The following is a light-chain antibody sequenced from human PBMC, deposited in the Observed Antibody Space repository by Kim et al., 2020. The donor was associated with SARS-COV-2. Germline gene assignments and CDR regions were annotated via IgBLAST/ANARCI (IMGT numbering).Light chain of an antibody. Sequence: ASVGDRVTITGRASQDIRNYLAWFRQGPGKVPERLIYAASSLQSGVPSRLSGSESGTEFTLTISSLQPEDFATYYCLKYDIYPWTFGQGTKVDIK. V-gene: IGKV1-17*03. J-gene: IGKJ1*01. CDR3: LKYDIYPWT. CDR2: AAS. CDR1: QDIRNY.